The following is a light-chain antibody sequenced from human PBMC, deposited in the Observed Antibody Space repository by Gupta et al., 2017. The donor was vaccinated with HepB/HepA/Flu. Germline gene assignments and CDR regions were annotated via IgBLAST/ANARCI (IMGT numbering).Light chain of an antibody. Sequence: QSVLTQVTSASGTPGQRVTISCSGSSSNIGSNTVNWYQQLPGTAPKRRILTNNERPSGVTDRLAGSKSGTYDSSTVRGLKSEDEAEDDWAVWDDRLQGVVFGGGTKLTVL. J-gene: IGLJ2*01. CDR1: SSNIGSNT. V-gene: IGLV1-44*01. CDR3: AVWDDRLQGVV. CDR2: TNN.